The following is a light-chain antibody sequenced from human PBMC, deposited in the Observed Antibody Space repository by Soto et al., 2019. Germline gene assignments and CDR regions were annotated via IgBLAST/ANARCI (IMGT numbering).Light chain of an antibody. CDR1: QSISMY. Sequence: DIQMTQSPSSLSASVRDRVTITCRASQSISMYLNWYQQKPGKAPKLLIYAASSLQSGVPSSFSGSGSGTDFTLTISSLQPEDFATYYCQQSDSTPYTFGQGTKLEIK. J-gene: IGKJ2*01. CDR3: QQSDSTPYT. V-gene: IGKV1-39*01. CDR2: AAS.